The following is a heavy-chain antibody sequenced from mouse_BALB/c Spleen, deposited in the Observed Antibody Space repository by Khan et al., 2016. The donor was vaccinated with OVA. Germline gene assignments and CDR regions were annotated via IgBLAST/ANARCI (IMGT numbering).Heavy chain of an antibody. CDR3: AREAYSWDFSFPY. V-gene: IGHV1S136*01. D-gene: IGHD4-1*01. J-gene: IGHJ3*01. Sequence: VQLQQSGPELVEPGASVKMSCKASGYTFTNYVIHWVKQKPGQGLEWIGYINPDNAGTRYNEKFKGKATLTSDISSTSAYMELLSLTSEDSAVYYCAREAYSWDFSFPYWGQRTLVTVSA. CDR1: GYTFTNYV. CDR2: INPDNAGT.